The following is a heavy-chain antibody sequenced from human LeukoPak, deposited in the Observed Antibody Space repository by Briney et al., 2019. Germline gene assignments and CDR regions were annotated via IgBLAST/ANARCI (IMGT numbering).Heavy chain of an antibody. CDR2: ISSSSSYI. D-gene: IGHD6-19*01. CDR3: ARDRKGSGFPFDY. V-gene: IGHV3-21*01. Sequence: GGSLRLPCAASGFTFSSYSMNWVRQAPGKGLEWVSSISSSSSYIYYADSVKGRFTISRDNAKNSLYLQMNSLRAEDTAVYYCARDRKGSGFPFDYWGQGTLVTVSS. CDR1: GFTFSSYS. J-gene: IGHJ4*02.